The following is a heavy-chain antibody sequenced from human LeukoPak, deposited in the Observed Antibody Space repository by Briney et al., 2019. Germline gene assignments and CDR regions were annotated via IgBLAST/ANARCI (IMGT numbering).Heavy chain of an antibody. D-gene: IGHD1-26*01. J-gene: IGHJ4*02. CDR3: ARDQPSGGKYYFDY. CDR2: IYYSGST. Sequence: PSETLSLTCTVSGGSISNYYWTWIRQPPGKGLEWIGYIYYSGSTNYNPSPKSRVTISLDTSKNQFSLKLSSVTAADTAMYYCARDQPSGGKYYFDYWGQGTLVTVSS. CDR1: GGSISNYY. V-gene: IGHV4-59*01.